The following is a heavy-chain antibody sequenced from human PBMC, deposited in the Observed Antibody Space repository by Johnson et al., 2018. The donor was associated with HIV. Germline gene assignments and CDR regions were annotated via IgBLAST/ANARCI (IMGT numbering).Heavy chain of an antibody. CDR1: GFTFSSYG. J-gene: IGHJ3*02. Sequence: VQLVESGGGVVQPGGSLRLSCAASGFTFSSYGMHWVSQAPGKGLEWVAFIRYDGSNKYYADSVKGRFTISRDNSKNTLYLQMNSLRAEDTAVYYCALTDYGDYPQRVPDAFDIWGQGTMVTVSS. CDR2: IRYDGSNK. D-gene: IGHD4-17*01. CDR3: ALTDYGDYPQRVPDAFDI. V-gene: IGHV3-30*02.